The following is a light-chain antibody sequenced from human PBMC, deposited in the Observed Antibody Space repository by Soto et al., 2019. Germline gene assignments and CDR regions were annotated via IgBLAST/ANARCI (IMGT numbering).Light chain of an antibody. CDR1: QSLLHINGNND. V-gene: IGKV2-28*01. CDR3: MQSLQTPKT. CDR2: LGS. J-gene: IGKJ3*01. Sequence: EIVMTQSPVFLPVTPGEPASISCSYSQSLLHINGNNDLDGYLQKAGQSPQLLIHLGSQRASRVPDRFSGCRSETDFTLTIGTVEPEDVGIYYCMQSLQTPKTFRPRVKVDIK.